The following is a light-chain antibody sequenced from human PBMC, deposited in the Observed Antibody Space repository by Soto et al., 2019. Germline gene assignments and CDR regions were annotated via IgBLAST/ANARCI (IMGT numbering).Light chain of an antibody. CDR1: QSLLHSNGYNY. CDR2: LGY. J-gene: IGKJ1*01. V-gene: IGKV2-28*01. Sequence: DIVMTQSPLSLPVTPGEPASISFRSSQSLLHSNGYNYLDWYLQKPGQSPQLLIYLGYNRASGVPDMFSGSGSGTDFTLKISSVEAEDVGVYYCMQPLQSWTFGQGTKVEIK. CDR3: MQPLQSWT.